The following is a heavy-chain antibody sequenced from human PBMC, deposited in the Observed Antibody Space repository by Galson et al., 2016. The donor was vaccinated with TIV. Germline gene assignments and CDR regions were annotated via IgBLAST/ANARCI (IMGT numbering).Heavy chain of an antibody. CDR2: IYYSGTA. CDR1: GGSFSSYY. J-gene: IGHJ4*02. CDR3: ARHNAQELLQFGEYLDY. V-gene: IGHV4-59*08. Sequence: LSLTCTVSGGSFSSYYWSWVRQPPGKGQEWIGYIYYSGTATYNPSLKSRVPISLDTSKNQFSLNLRSVTAADTAVYYCARHNAQELLQFGEYLDYWGQGILVTVSS. D-gene: IGHD3-10*01.